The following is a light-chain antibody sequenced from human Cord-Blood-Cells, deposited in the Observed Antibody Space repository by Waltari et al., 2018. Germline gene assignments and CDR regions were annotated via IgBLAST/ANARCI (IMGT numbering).Light chain of an antibody. J-gene: IGKJ4*01. CDR1: KSVSSSH. V-gene: IGKV3D-20*01. CDR3: QQYGSSPT. CDR2: EAS. Sequence: EIVLTQSPATLSLSPGERATLSCGASKSVSSSHLAWYQQKPGLAPRLLIYEASSRATGIPDRFSGSGSGTDFTLTISRLEPEDFAVYYCQQYGSSPTFGGGTKVDIK.